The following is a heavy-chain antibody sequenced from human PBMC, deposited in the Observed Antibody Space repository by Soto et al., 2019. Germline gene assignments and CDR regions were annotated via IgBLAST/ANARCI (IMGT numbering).Heavy chain of an antibody. J-gene: IGHJ3*02. CDR2: ISGSGGST. D-gene: IGHD3-16*02. CDR3: AKDRDYDYIWGSYRDWPPGAFDI. Sequence: GGSLRLSCAASGFTFSSYAMSWVRQAPGKGLEWVSAISGSGGSTYYADSVKGRFTISRDNSKNTLYLQMNSLRAEDTAVYYCAKDRDYDYIWGSYRDWPPGAFDIWGQGTMVTVSS. CDR1: GFTFSSYA. V-gene: IGHV3-23*01.